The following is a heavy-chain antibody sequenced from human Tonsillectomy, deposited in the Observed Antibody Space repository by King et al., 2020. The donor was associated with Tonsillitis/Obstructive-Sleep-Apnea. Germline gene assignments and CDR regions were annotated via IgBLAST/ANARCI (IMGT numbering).Heavy chain of an antibody. CDR1: GFTFSSYA. CDR2: ISYDGSNK. V-gene: IGHV3-30*04. CDR3: VRGLCFWAANYSDSSGYFDY. Sequence: QLVQSGGGVVQPGRSLRLSCAASGFTFSSYAMHWVRQAPGKGLEWVAVISYDGSNKYYADSVKGRFTISRENSKNTLYLQMNSLRAEETAVYYCVRGLCFWAANYSDSSGYFDYWRQGTLVTVPS. D-gene: IGHD3-22*01. J-gene: IGHJ4*02.